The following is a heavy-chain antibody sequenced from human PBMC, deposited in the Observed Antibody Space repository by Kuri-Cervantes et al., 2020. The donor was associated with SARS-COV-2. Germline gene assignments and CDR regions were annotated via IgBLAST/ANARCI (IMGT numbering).Heavy chain of an antibody. CDR3: ASRLRLGELSLMLDY. CDR2: IYYSGST. D-gene: IGHD3-16*02. J-gene: IGHJ4*02. V-gene: IGHV4-39*07. CDR1: GGSISSSSYY. Sequence: SETLSLTCSVSGGSISSSSYYWGWLRQPPGKGLEWIGSIYYSGSTYYNPSLKSRVTISVDTSKNQFSLKLSSVTAADTAVYYCASRLRLGELSLMLDYWGQGTLVTVSS.